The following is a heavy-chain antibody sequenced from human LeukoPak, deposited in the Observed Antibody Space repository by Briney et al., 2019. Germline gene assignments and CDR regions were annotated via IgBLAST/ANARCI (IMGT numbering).Heavy chain of an antibody. CDR3: ARGSLLLWFRETAEFDY. CDR1: GYTFTSYG. V-gene: IGHV1-18*01. D-gene: IGHD3-10*01. CDR2: ISAYNGNT. J-gene: IGHJ4*02. Sequence: VASVKVSCKASGYTFTSYGISWVRQAPGQGLEWMGWISAYNGNTNYAQKLQGRVTMTTDTSTSTAYMELRSLRSDDTAVYYCARGSLLLWFRETAEFDYWGQGTLVTVSS.